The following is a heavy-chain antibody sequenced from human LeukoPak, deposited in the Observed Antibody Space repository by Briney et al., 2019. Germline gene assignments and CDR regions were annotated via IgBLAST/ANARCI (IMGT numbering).Heavy chain of an antibody. D-gene: IGHD6-19*01. CDR3: ASTFYSSGVGGFDY. Sequence: ASVKVSCKASGYTFTSYAMNWVRQAPGQGLEWMGWINTNTGNPTYAQGFTGRFVFSLDTSVSTAYLQISSLKAEDTAVYYCASTFYSSGVGGFDYWGQGTLVTVSS. V-gene: IGHV7-4-1*02. CDR1: GYTFTSYA. CDR2: INTNTGNP. J-gene: IGHJ4*02.